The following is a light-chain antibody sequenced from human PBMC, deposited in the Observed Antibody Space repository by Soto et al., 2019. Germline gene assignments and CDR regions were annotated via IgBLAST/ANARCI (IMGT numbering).Light chain of an antibody. Sequence: DIQMTQSLSSLSASVGDTVTITCRASQSISNSLSWYQQKPGKAPKFLIYVASTLQRGVPSRFSGSGSGTDFTLTISSLQPEDVATYYCQQTFSPPYTFGQATKLEIK. CDR1: QSISNS. V-gene: IGKV1-39*01. CDR2: VAS. J-gene: IGKJ2*01. CDR3: QQTFSPPYT.